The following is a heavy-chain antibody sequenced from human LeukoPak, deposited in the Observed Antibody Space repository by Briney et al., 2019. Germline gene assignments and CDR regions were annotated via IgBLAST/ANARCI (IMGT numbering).Heavy chain of an antibody. D-gene: IGHD5-18*01. Sequence: GGSLRLSCAASGFTFSSYGTHWVRRAPGKGLEWVAVISYDGSNKYYADSVKGRFTISRDNSKNTLYLQMNSLRAEDTAVYYCAKDLYSYGSYYYYGMDVWGQGTTVTVSS. V-gene: IGHV3-30*18. CDR2: ISYDGSNK. CDR1: GFTFSSYG. CDR3: AKDLYSYGSYYYYGMDV. J-gene: IGHJ6*02.